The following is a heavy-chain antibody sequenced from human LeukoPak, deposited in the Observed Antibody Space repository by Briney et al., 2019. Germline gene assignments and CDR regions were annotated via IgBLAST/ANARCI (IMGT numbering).Heavy chain of an antibody. Sequence: ASVKVSCKASGYTFTGYYMHWVRQAPGQGLEWMGWINPNSGGTNYAQKFQGRVAMTRDTSISTAYMELSRLRSDDTAVYYCARDGDDYGDYYFDYWGQGTLVTVSS. CDR2: INPNSGGT. CDR3: ARDGDDYGDYYFDY. CDR1: GYTFTGYY. D-gene: IGHD4-17*01. J-gene: IGHJ4*02. V-gene: IGHV1-2*02.